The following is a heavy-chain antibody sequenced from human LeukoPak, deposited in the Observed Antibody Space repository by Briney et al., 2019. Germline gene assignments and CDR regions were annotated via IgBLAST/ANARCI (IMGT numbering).Heavy chain of an antibody. CDR2: IYYSGST. V-gene: IGHV4-59*01. CDR3: ARDKSLYAFDI. J-gene: IGHJ3*02. CDR1: GGSISSYY. Sequence: SETLSLTCTVSGGSISSYYWSWIRQPPGKGLEWIGYIYYSGSTNYNPSLKSRVTISVDTSKNQFSLKLTSVTAADTAVYYCARDKSLYAFDIWGQGTMVTVSS.